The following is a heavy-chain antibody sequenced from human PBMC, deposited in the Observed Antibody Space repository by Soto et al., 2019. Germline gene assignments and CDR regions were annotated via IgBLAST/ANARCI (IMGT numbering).Heavy chain of an antibody. Sequence: ASETLSLTCTVSGGSIISYYWTWILQPPWKGLEWIGYIYYSGSTNYNPFLKSRVTISVDTSTNQFSLKLSSVSAADTAVYYCARGWYNVLGAFDIWGQGTMVTVSS. V-gene: IGHV4-59*01. CDR2: IYYSGST. J-gene: IGHJ3*02. D-gene: IGHD2-8*02. CDR1: GGSIISYY. CDR3: ARGWYNVLGAFDI.